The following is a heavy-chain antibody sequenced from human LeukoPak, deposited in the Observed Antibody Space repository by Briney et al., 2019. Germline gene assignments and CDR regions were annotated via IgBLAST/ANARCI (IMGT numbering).Heavy chain of an antibody. J-gene: IGHJ4*02. CDR1: GGSFSGYH. V-gene: IGHV4-34*01. D-gene: IGHD5-24*01. CDR3: ARVVSGRDGYNFLTRRGYFDY. Sequence: TSETLSLTCAVYGGSFSGYHWSWIRQPPGKGLEWIGEINHSGSTNYNPSLKSRVTISVDTSKNQFSLKLSSVTAADTAVYYCARVVSGRDGYNFLTRRGYFDYWGQGTLVTVSS. CDR2: INHSGST.